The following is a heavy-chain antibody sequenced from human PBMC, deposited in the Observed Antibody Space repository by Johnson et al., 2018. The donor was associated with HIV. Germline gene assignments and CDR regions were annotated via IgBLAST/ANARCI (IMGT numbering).Heavy chain of an antibody. Sequence: MQLVESGGGLIQPGGSLRLSCAASGFTFSNYDMYWVRQATGKGLEWVSGIGTAGDTHYADSLKGRFTISREDAKNSLYLQMNSLRVGDTAVYYCARGGSHITIFGVDINMGAFDIWGQGTLVTLSS. D-gene: IGHD3-3*01. V-gene: IGHV3-13*01. CDR3: ARGGSHITIFGVDINMGAFDI. CDR2: IGTAGDT. J-gene: IGHJ3*02. CDR1: GFTFSNYD.